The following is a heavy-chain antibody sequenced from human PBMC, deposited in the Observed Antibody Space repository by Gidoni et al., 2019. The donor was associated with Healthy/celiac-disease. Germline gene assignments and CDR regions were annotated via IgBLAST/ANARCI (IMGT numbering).Heavy chain of an antibody. V-gene: IGHV3-33*01. CDR3: ARSHDLDY. Sequence: QVQLVESGGGVVQPGRSLSLSCAASGFTFSSYGMHWVRQAPGKGLDVVAVIWYDGSNKYYADSVKGRFTISRDNSKNTLYLQMNSLRAEDTAVYYCARSHDLDYWGQGTLVTVSS. J-gene: IGHJ4*02. CDR1: GFTFSSYG. CDR2: IWYDGSNK.